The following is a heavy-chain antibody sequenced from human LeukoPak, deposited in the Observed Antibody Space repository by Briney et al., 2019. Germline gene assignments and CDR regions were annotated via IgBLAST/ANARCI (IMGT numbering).Heavy chain of an antibody. D-gene: IGHD3-9*01. J-gene: IGHJ4*02. Sequence: GGSLRLSCAASGFTFDTYWMSWVRQAPGKGLEWVANINEDGSEKYYVDSVKGRFTISRDNAKNSLYLQMNSLRAEDTAVYYCTSDFDRTAGHWGQGTLVIVSS. CDR1: GFTFDTYW. V-gene: IGHV3-7*01. CDR3: TSDFDRTAGH. CDR2: INEDGSEK.